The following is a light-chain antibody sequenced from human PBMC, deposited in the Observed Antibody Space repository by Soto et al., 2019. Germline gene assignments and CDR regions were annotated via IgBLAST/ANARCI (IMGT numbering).Light chain of an antibody. CDR3: QSYDRSLSTYV. CDR1: SPNIGADYD. J-gene: IGLJ1*01. CDR2: LNS. V-gene: IGLV1-40*01. Sequence: QSVLTQPPSVSGAPGKRVTISSTGNSPNIGADYDVHWYQQPPGAAPKLLIYLNSNRPSGVPDRFSGSKSGTSASLAITGLQADDEADYYCQSYDRSLSTYVFGSGTKVTVL.